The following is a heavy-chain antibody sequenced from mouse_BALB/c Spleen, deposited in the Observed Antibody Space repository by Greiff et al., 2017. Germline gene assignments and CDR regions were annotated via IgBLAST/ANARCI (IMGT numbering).Heavy chain of an antibody. CDR1: GFNIKDYY. D-gene: IGHD2-1*01. CDR3: NVVYGNYDAMDY. J-gene: IGHJ4*01. CDR2: IDPENGDN. V-gene: IGHV14-4*02. Sequence: EVKLQESGAELVRPGASVKLSCTASGFNIKDYYMHWVKQRPEKGLEWMGWIDPENGDNEYAPKFQGKATMTADTSSNTAYLQLSSLTSEDTAVDYCNVVYGNYDAMDYWGQGTSVTVSS.